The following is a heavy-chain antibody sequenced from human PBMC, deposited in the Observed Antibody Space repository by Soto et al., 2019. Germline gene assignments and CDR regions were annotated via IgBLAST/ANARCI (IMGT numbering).Heavy chain of an antibody. CDR3: ARDGALDSGYALPFDY. V-gene: IGHV1-18*01. Sequence: QVQLVQSGAEVKKPGASVKVSCKPSGYTFNNYGITWVRQAPGQGLEWMGWISAYNAKTNYAQKLQGRVTMTTDTSTSTVYMELRSLRSDDTAVYYCARDGALDSGYALPFDYWGQGTLVTVSS. J-gene: IGHJ4*02. D-gene: IGHD5-12*01. CDR2: ISAYNAKT. CDR1: GYTFNNYG.